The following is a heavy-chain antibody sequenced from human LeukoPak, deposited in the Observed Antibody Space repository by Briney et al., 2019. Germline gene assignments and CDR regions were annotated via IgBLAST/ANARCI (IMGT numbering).Heavy chain of an antibody. CDR3: ASSGGFGELFSYYYYMDV. CDR2: IHPNSGGT. J-gene: IGHJ6*03. Sequence: GASVTVSCKASGYTFTGYYMHWLRQAPGQGLEWMGWIHPNSGGTNYAQKFQGRVTMTRDTSIRTAYMELSRLRSDDTAVYYCASSGGFGELFSYYYYMDVWGKGTTVTISS. D-gene: IGHD3-10*01. CDR1: GYTFTGYY. V-gene: IGHV1-2*02.